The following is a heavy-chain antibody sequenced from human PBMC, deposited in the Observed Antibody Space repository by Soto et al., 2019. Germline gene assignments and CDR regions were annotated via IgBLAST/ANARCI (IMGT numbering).Heavy chain of an antibody. J-gene: IGHJ5*02. CDR1: GGSFSGYY. D-gene: IGHD2-2*01. V-gene: IGHV4-34*01. Sequence: SETLSLTCAVYGGSFSGYYWSWIRQPPGKGLEWIGEINHSGSTNYNPSLKSRVTISVDTSKNQFSLKLSSVTAADTAVYYCARRGPIVVVPAAEPPKNWFDPWGQGTLVTVSS. CDR3: ARRGPIVVVPAAEPPKNWFDP. CDR2: INHSGST.